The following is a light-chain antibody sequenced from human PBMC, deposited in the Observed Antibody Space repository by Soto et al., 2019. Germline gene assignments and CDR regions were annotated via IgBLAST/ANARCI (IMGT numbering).Light chain of an antibody. CDR1: SSNIGSQT. Sequence: QSVLTQPLSASGTPGQRVAISCSGSSSNIGSQTVNWYQQQLPGTAPKLLIYSNNQRPSGVPDRFSGSKSGTSASLAISGLQSEDEADYYCATWDGRLNGWVFGGGTKLTV. V-gene: IGLV1-44*01. CDR3: ATWDGRLNGWV. J-gene: IGLJ3*02. CDR2: SNN.